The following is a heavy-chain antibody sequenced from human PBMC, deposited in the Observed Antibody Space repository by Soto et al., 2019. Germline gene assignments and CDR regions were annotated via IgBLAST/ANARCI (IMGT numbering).Heavy chain of an antibody. J-gene: IGHJ5*02. CDR2: IYYSGST. CDR1: GGSISSSSYY. Sequence: SETLSLTCTVSGGSISSSSYYWGWIRQPPGKGLEWIGSIYYSGSTYYNPSLKSRVTISVDTSKNQFSLKLSSVTAADTAVYYCARGITTGTFRFGWFDPWGQGTLVTVSS. V-gene: IGHV4-39*01. CDR3: ARGITTGTFRFGWFDP. D-gene: IGHD1-1*01.